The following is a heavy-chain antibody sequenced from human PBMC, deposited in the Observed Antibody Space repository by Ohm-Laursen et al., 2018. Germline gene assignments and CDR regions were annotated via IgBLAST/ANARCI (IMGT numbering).Heavy chain of an antibody. CDR2: INPNIGGA. CDR1: GYAFTGYY. CDR3: ARVSPLVGRPLDY. J-gene: IGHJ4*02. Sequence: GASVKVSCKASGYAFTGYYIHWLRQAPGHGLEWMGWINPNIGGADFAQKFKGRVTMTRDTSISTGYLELSRLKSDDTAVYYCARVSPLVGRPLDYWGQGTLVTVSS. V-gene: IGHV1-2*02.